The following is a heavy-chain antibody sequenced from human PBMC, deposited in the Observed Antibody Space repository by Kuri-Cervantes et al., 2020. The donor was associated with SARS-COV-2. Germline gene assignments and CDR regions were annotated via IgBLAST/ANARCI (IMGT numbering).Heavy chain of an antibody. V-gene: IGHV1-2*02. D-gene: IGHD2-2*01. CDR3: ATDAGSRGSTSVNAFDI. Sequence: ASVKVSCKASGYTFTGYYMHWVRQAPGQGLEWMGWINPNSGGTNYAQKFQGRVTMTRDTSISTAYMELSSLRSEDTAVYYCATDAGSRGSTSVNAFDIWGQGTMVTVSS. J-gene: IGHJ3*02. CDR1: GYTFTGYY. CDR2: INPNSGGT.